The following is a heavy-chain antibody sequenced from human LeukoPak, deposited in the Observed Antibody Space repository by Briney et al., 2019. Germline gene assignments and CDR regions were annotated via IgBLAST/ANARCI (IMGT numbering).Heavy chain of an antibody. Sequence: PSETLSLTCTVSGGSISSSSYYWGWIRQPPGKGLEWIGSIYYGGSTYYNPSLKSRVTISVDTSKNQFSLKLSSVTAADTAVYYCARDSSRYGSGSYYNIYYYYYGMDVWGQGTTVTVSS. CDR1: GGSISSSSYY. CDR2: IYYGGST. CDR3: ARDSSRYGSGSYYNIYYYYYGMDV. D-gene: IGHD3-10*01. J-gene: IGHJ6*02. V-gene: IGHV4-39*07.